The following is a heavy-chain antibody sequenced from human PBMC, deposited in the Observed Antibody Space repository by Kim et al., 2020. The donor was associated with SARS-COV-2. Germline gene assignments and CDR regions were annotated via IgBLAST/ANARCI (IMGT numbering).Heavy chain of an antibody. CDR1: GGSFSGYY. J-gene: IGHJ5*02. Sequence: SETLSLTCAVYGGSFSGYYWSWIRQPPGKGLEWIGEINHSGSTNYNPSLKSRVTISVDTSKNQFSLKLSSVTAADTAVYYCARGHAVSITIFGVVAQRPNWFDPWGQGTLVTVSS. D-gene: IGHD3-3*01. CDR2: INHSGST. CDR3: ARGHAVSITIFGVVAQRPNWFDP. V-gene: IGHV4-34*01.